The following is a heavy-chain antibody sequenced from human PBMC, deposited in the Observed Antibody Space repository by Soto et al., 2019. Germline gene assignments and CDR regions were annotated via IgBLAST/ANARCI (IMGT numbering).Heavy chain of an antibody. CDR2: ISWNSGSI. V-gene: IGHV3-9*01. CDR1: GGSITNNY. J-gene: IGHJ3*02. Sequence: LSLTCTVSGGSITNNYWSWIRQFPGKGLEWVSGISWNSGSIGYADSVKGRFTISRDNAKNSLYLQMNSLRAEDTALYYCAKAGIAVAGLANDAFDIWGQGTMLTVSS. D-gene: IGHD6-19*01. CDR3: AKAGIAVAGLANDAFDI.